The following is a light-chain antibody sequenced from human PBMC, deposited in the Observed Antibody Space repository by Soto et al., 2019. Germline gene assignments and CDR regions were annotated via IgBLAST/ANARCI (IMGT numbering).Light chain of an antibody. CDR3: LQDYNYPPWT. V-gene: IGKV1-6*01. CDR2: AAS. J-gene: IGKJ1*01. CDR1: QGIRND. Sequence: AIQMTQSPSSLSTSVLSRVTITCRASQGIRNDLGWYQQKPGKAPKLLIYAASSLQSGVPSRFSGSGSGTDFTLTISSLQPEDFATYYCLQDYNYPPWTFGQGTKVDIK.